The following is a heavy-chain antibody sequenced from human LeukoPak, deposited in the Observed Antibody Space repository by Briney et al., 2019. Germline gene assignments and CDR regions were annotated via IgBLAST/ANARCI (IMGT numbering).Heavy chain of an antibody. J-gene: IGHJ5*02. CDR1: GGSVSSSGYY. CDR2: FYESGST. V-gene: IGHV4-39*01. D-gene: IGHD3-9*01. CDR3: ARGRNRIVLRYFDWFDP. Sequence: PSETLSLTCTVSGGSVSSSGYYWDWIRQPPGKGLEWIGNFYESGSTHYNPSLKSRVTISVDTSKNQFSLKLSSVTAADTAVYYCARGRNRIVLRYFDWFDPWGQGTLVTVSS.